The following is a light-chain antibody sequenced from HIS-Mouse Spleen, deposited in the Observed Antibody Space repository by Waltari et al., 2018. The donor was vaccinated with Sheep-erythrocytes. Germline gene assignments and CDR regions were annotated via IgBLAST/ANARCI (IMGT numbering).Light chain of an antibody. CDR2: AAS. V-gene: IGKV1-6*01. J-gene: IGKJ2*01. CDR1: QSIRND. CDR3: LPDYNYPYT. Sequence: AIQMTQSPSSLSASVGDRVTITVRASQSIRNDLGWYKQKQGKAPKPLFYAASSLRSEVPARFSCSGSCTDFTLTISSLQPEDLATYYCLPDYNYPYTFGQGTKLEIK.